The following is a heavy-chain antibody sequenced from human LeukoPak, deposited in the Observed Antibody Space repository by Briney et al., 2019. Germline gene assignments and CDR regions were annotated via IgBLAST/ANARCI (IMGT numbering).Heavy chain of an antibody. CDR1: GYTFTGYY. CDR2: INPNSGGT. CDR3: ASYSSSSLRYYYMDV. J-gene: IGHJ6*03. D-gene: IGHD6-6*01. Sequence: ASVKVSCKASGYTFTGYYMHWVRQAPGQGLEWMGWINPNSGGTNYAQKFQGRVTMTRDTSISTAYMELSSLRSEDTAVYYCASYSSSSLRYYYMDVWGKGTTVTVSS. V-gene: IGHV1-2*02.